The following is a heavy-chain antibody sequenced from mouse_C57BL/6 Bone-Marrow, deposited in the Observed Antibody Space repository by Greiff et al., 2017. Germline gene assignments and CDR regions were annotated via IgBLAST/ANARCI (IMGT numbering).Heavy chain of an antibody. CDR1: GFSFTSYG. J-gene: IGHJ4*01. CDR3: ARKRGYDGYYAMDY. Sequence: VKLQESGPGLVQPSQSLSITCTVSGFSFTSYGVHWVRQSPGKGLEWLGVIWSGGSTDYNAAFISRLSISKDNSKSQVFFKMNSLQADDTAIYYCARKRGYDGYYAMDYWGQGTSVTVSS. V-gene: IGHV2-2*01. D-gene: IGHD2-3*01. CDR2: IWSGGST.